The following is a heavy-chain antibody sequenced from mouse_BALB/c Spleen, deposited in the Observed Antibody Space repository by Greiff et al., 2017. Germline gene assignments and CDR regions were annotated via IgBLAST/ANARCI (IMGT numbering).Heavy chain of an antibody. CDR3: ARERDGYDVSGCAY. V-gene: IGHV2-6-7*01. CDR2: IWGDGST. Sequence: VQVVESGPGLVAPSQSLSITCTVSGFSLTGYGVNWVRQPPGKGLEWLGMIWGDGSTDYNSALKSRLSISKDNSKSQVFLKMNSLQTDATARYYGARERDGYDVSGCAYWGQGTLVTVSA. CDR1: GFSLTGYG. J-gene: IGHJ3*01. D-gene: IGHD2-2*01.